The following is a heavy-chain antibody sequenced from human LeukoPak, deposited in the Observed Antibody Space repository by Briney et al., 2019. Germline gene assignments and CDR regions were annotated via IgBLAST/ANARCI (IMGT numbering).Heavy chain of an antibody. D-gene: IGHD2-2*01. J-gene: IGHJ4*02. Sequence: GGSLRLSCAASGFTFSSYAMSWVRQAPGKGLEWVGRIKSKTDGGTTDYAAPVKGRFTISRDDSKNTLYLQMNSLKTEDTAVYYCTTSDCSSTSCPSEGYDFWSGSPFDYWGQGTLVTVSS. CDR1: GFTFSSYA. CDR3: TTSDCSSTSCPSEGYDFWSGSPFDY. CDR2: IKSKTDGGTT. V-gene: IGHV3-15*01.